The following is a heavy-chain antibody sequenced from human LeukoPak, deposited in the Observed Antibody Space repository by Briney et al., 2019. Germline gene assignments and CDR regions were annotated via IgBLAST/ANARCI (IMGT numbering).Heavy chain of an antibody. CDR2: ISQDGSNK. Sequence: GGSLRLSCAASGFIFSSYGMHWVRQAPGKGLEWVALISQDGSNKYHADSVKGRFTISRDNSKNTLYLQMNSLRVEDTAVYYCASAWHLGIVVVMLDCWGQGTLVTVSS. CDR1: GFIFSSYG. J-gene: IGHJ4*02. V-gene: IGHV3-30*03. CDR3: ASAWHLGIVVVMLDC. D-gene: IGHD3-22*01.